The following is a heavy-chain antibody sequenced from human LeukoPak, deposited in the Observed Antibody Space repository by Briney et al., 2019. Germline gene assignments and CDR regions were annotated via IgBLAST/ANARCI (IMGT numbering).Heavy chain of an antibody. CDR1: GFTFSSYG. J-gene: IGHJ3*02. D-gene: IGHD2-2*01. Sequence: GGSLRLSCAAPGFTFSSYGMHWVRQAPGKGLEWVAVIWYDGSNKYYADSVKGRFTISRDNSKNTLYLRMNSLRAEDTAVYYCARDRLPAAHGSDAFDIWGQGTMVTVSS. CDR3: ARDRLPAAHGSDAFDI. CDR2: IWYDGSNK. V-gene: IGHV3-33*01.